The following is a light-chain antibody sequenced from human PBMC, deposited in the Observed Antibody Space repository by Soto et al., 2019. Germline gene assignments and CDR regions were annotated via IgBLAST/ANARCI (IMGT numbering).Light chain of an antibody. Sequence: EIVLTQSPGTLSLSPGERATLSCRASQSVSSSYLAWYQQKPGQAPRLXIYGASSRATGIPDRFSGSGSGTDFTLTISRLETEDFAVYYCQQYGSSPPKTFGQGTKVDIK. V-gene: IGKV3-20*01. CDR1: QSVSSSY. CDR2: GAS. CDR3: QQYGSSPPKT. J-gene: IGKJ1*01.